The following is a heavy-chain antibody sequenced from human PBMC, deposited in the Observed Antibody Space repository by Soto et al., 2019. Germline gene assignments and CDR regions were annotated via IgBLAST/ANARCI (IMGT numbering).Heavy chain of an antibody. CDR3: AKDIVRYTYGACDY. V-gene: IGHV3-30*18. D-gene: IGHD5-18*01. CDR2: IAYDGSNK. CDR1: GFTFSSYG. J-gene: IGHJ4*02. Sequence: QVQLVESGGAVVQPGKSLRLSCAASGFTFSSYGMYWVRQAPGKGLEWVAAIAYDGSNKYHADSVKGRFTISRDNSKNTLYLQMNSLIVEDTAVYYCAKDIVRYTYGACDYWGQGALVTVSS.